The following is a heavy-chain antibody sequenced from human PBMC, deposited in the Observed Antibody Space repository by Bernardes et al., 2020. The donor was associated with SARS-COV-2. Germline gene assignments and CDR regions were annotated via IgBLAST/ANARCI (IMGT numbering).Heavy chain of an antibody. D-gene: IGHD3-22*01. J-gene: IGHJ5*02. CDR1: GASIRSSH. CDR3: ARWYDDSVYSWVDP. Sequence: SETLSLTCTVSGASIRSSHWGWIRQCPGPGLAWIGHLHHSGNTNYNPSLESRVTLSIDTSNNQLSLKLSTVAAADTAVYYCARWYDDSVYSWVDPWGQGTLVTVSS. CDR2: LHHSGNT. V-gene: IGHV4-59*01.